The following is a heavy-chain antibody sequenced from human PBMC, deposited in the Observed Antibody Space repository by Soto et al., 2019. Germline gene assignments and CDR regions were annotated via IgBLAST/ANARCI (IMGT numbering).Heavy chain of an antibody. CDR3: ARSSSGWYGFDY. CDR2: INHSGST. CDR1: GGSFSGYY. V-gene: IGHV4-34*01. Sequence: NPSETLSLTCAVYGGSFSGYYWSWIRQPPGKGLEWIGEINHSGSTNYNPSLKSRVTISVDTSKNQFSLKLSSVTAADTAVYYCARSSSGWYGFDYWGQGTLVTVSS. D-gene: IGHD6-19*01. J-gene: IGHJ4*02.